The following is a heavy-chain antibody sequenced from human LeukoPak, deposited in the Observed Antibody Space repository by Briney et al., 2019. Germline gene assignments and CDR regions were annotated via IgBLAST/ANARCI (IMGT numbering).Heavy chain of an antibody. Sequence: GGSLRLSCAASGFTFSSHEMNWVRQAPGKGLEWLSYISGSGDTMYYADSVRGRFTFSRDNAKNSLYLQMNSLRTEDSALYSCARGAVAGTPPVDYWGPGTLVTVSS. CDR1: GFTFSSHE. D-gene: IGHD6-19*01. J-gene: IGHJ4*02. CDR2: ISGSGDTM. CDR3: ARGAVAGTPPVDY. V-gene: IGHV3-48*03.